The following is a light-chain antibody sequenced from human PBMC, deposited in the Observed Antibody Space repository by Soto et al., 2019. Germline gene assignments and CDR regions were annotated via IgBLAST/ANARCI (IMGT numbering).Light chain of an antibody. CDR1: SSNIGSQT. CDR3: AAWDDSLNGVV. V-gene: IGLV1-44*01. CDR2: NTY. J-gene: IGLJ3*02. Sequence: QSVLTQPPSASGTPGQRVTISCSGSSSNIGSQTVNWYQQLPGTAPRLLIYNTYYRPSGVPDRLSGSKSGTSASLAISGLQSEDEADYYCAAWDDSLNGVVFGGGTKLTFL.